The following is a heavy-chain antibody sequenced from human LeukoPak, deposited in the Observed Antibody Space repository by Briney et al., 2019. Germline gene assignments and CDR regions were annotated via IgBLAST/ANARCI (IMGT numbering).Heavy chain of an antibody. CDR1: GFTFSSYA. J-gene: IGHJ4*02. V-gene: IGHV3-30-3*01. CDR2: ISYDGSNK. CDR3: AREDTAIDY. Sequence: GGSLRLSCAASGFTFSSYAMHWVGQAPGKGLEWVAVISYDGSNKYYADSVKGRFTISRDNSKNTLYLQMNSLRAEDTAVYYCAREDTAIDYWGQGTLVTVSS. D-gene: IGHD5-18*01.